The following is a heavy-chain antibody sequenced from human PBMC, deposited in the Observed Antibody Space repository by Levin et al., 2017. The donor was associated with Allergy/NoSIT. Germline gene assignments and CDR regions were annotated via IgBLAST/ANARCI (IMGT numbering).Heavy chain of an antibody. CDR1: FFPFLASW. V-gene: IGHV3-7*01. J-gene: IGHJ3*02. CDR2: IKGDGSKE. D-gene: IGHD3-10*01. Sequence: LSFFSSFFPFLASWLTWVRQAPGKGLEWVANIKGDGSKENYVDSVKGRFTVSRAPAKNSLYLQMNSLRAEDTAVYYCASDGNYFDGNTYYDAFDICGPGTMVTVSS. CDR3: ASDGNYFDGNTYYDAFDI.